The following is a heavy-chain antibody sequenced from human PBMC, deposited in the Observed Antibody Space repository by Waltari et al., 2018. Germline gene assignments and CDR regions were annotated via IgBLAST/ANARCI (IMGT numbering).Heavy chain of an antibody. Sequence: QVQLQQWGAGLLKPSETLSLTCAVYGWSFSGYYWSWIRQPPGKGLEWIGEINHSGSTNYNPSLKSRDTISVDTSKNQFSLKLSSVTAADTAVYYCVRDSSSREFQHWGQGTLVTVSS. CDR2: INHSGST. J-gene: IGHJ1*01. CDR1: GWSFSGYY. CDR3: VRDSSSREFQH. D-gene: IGHD6-13*01. V-gene: IGHV4-34*01.